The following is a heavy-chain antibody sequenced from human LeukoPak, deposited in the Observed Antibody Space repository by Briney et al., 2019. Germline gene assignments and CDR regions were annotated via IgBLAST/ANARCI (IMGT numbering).Heavy chain of an antibody. D-gene: IGHD3-22*01. J-gene: IGHJ4*02. CDR3: AKSQTGHYDSSGYYDY. Sequence: GGSLRLSCVASGFTFSTYGMHWVRQAPGKGLEWVAVISDDGGNKYFVDSMKGRFTISRDNSKNTLYLQMNSLRAEDTAVYYCAKSQTGHYDSSGYYDYWGQGTLVTVSS. CDR1: GFTFSTYG. CDR2: ISDDGGNK. V-gene: IGHV3-30*18.